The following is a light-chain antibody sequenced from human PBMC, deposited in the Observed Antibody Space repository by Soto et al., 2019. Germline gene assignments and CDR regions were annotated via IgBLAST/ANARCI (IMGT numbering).Light chain of an antibody. J-gene: IGKJ2*01. CDR1: QGISSY. CDR3: QQLNSYPYT. Sequence: DIQLTQSPSFLSASVGDRVTITCRASQGISSYLAWYQQKPGKAPKLLIYAASTLQSGVPSRFSGSRSGTEFTLTISSLQPEDFATYYCQQLNSYPYTFGQGPKLEI. CDR2: AAS. V-gene: IGKV1-9*01.